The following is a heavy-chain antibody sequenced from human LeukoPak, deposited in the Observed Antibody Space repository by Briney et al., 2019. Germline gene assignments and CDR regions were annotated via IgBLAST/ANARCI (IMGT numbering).Heavy chain of an antibody. CDR2: IYTSGST. V-gene: IGHV4-4*09. D-gene: IGHD2-21*02. Sequence: SETLSLTCSVSGGAISSYYWSWIRQPPGKGLEWIGNIYTSGSTNYNPSLKSRVTISVETSKNQSSLNLASVNAATPPVNYCGGLRGGVTAIDYWGQGTLVTVSS. J-gene: IGHJ4*02. CDR1: GGAISSYY. CDR3: GGLRGGVTAIDY.